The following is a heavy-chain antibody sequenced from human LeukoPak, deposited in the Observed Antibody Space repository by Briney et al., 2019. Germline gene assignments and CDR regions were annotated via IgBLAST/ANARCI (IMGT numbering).Heavy chain of an antibody. D-gene: IGHD1-26*01. CDR2: IKQDGSEK. J-gene: IGHJ3*02. Sequence: PGGSLRLSCAASGFTFSSYWMSWVRQAPGKGLEWVANIKQDGSEKYYVDSVKGRFTISRDNSKNTLYLQMNSLRAEDTAVYYCARDERSYFPPSAFDIWGQGTMVTVSS. CDR3: ARDERSYFPPSAFDI. V-gene: IGHV3-7*01. CDR1: GFTFSSYW.